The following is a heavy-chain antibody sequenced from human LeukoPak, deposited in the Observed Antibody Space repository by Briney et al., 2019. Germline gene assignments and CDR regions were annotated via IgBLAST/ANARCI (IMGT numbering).Heavy chain of an antibody. J-gene: IGHJ4*02. V-gene: IGHV3-48*03. CDR2: ISSSGSTI. Sequence: GGSLRLSCAASGFTFSSYEVNWVRQAPGKGLEWVSYISSSGSTIYYADSVKGRFTISRDNAKNSLYLQMNSLRAEDTAVYYCASMVVVAARDYWGQGTLVTVSS. CDR3: ASMVVVAARDY. CDR1: GFTFSSYE. D-gene: IGHD2-15*01.